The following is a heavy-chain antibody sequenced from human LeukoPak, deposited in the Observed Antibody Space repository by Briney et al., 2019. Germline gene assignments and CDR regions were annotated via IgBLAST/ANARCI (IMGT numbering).Heavy chain of an antibody. Sequence: ASVKVSCKASGYTFTSYDINWVRQPSGQGLEYMVCMNPNSGNTGYAQKFQGRVTIARNTSISTAYMELSSLRSEDTAVYYCARRAAGTINYYYYMDVWGKGTTVTVSS. J-gene: IGHJ6*03. CDR1: GYTFTSYD. CDR3: ARRAAGTINYYYYMDV. CDR2: MNPNSGNT. V-gene: IGHV1-8*03. D-gene: IGHD6-19*01.